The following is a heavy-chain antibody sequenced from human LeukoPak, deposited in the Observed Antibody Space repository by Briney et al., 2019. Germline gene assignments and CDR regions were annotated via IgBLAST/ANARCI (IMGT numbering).Heavy chain of an antibody. J-gene: IGHJ4*02. V-gene: IGHV1-2*02. D-gene: IGHD4-17*01. Sequence: ASVKVSCKASGYTFTGYYMHRVRQAPGQGLEWMGWINPNSGGTNYAQKFQGRVTMTRDTSISTAYMELSRLRSDDTAVYYCARDPYGDYVFDYWGQGTLVTVSS. CDR2: INPNSGGT. CDR1: GYTFTGYY. CDR3: ARDPYGDYVFDY.